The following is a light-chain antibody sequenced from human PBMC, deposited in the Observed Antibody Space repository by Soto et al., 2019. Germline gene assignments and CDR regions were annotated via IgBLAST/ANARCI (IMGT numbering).Light chain of an antibody. Sequence: EIVLTQSPGTLSLSPGKRATLSCRASQSVSSSYLAWYQQKPGQAPRLLIYGASSRATGIPDRFSGSGSGTDFTLTISRLEPEDFAVYYCQQFDTSPPSTFGQGTRLEIK. V-gene: IGKV3-20*01. J-gene: IGKJ5*01. CDR3: QQFDTSPPST. CDR1: QSVSSSY. CDR2: GAS.